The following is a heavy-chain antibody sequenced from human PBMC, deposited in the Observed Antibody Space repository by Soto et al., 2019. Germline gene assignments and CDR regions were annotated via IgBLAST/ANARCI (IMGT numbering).Heavy chain of an antibody. CDR2: MSHSGGT. D-gene: IGHD1-1*01. Sequence: QVQLQQWGAGLLKPSETLSLTCAVYGGSVNSGNYYWSWIRQPPGKGLEWIGEMSHSGGTHFNPSLKSRVTISVDTSKNQFSRKMSYVTAADTALYYCARVERGTATTVVDAFDIWGPGTLVTVSS. J-gene: IGHJ3*02. CDR1: GGSVNSGNYY. V-gene: IGHV4-34*01. CDR3: ARVERGTATTVVDAFDI.